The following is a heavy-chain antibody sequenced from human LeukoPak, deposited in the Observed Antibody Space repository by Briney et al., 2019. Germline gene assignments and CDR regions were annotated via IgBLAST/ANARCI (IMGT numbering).Heavy chain of an antibody. V-gene: IGHV3-66*01. CDR1: GFTFSSYA. J-gene: IGHJ4*02. CDR3: ARDGPRYYFDY. CDR2: IYSGGST. Sequence: GGSLRLSCAGSGFTFSSYAMSWVRQSPGKGLEWVSVIYSGGSTYYADSVKGRFTISRDNSKNTLYLQMNSLRAEDTAVYYCARDGPRYYFDYWGQGTLVTVSS.